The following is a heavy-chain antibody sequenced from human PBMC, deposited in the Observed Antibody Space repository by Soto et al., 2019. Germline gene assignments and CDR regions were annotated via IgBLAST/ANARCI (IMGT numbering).Heavy chain of an antibody. Sequence: VQLLESGGGLVQPGGSLRLSCAAPRFTFSSYAMSWVRQTPGKGLEWVSTISGRGGSTHFADSVKGRFIISGDKSKNTLDLQMNSLRAGATAVYFCARESSDGDYPYYFDYWGQGTLVTVSS. D-gene: IGHD4-17*01. V-gene: IGHV3-23*01. CDR2: ISGRGGST. J-gene: IGHJ4*02. CDR1: RFTFSSYA. CDR3: ARESSDGDYPYYFDY.